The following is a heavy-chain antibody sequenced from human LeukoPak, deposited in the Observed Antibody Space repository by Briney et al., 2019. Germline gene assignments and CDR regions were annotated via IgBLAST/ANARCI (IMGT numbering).Heavy chain of an antibody. CDR2: INPSGCST. CDR1: GYTFTSYY. Sequence: ASVKVSCKASGYTFTSYYIYWVRQPPGQGLEWVGVINPSGCSTNYAQKFQARFTMTRDTSTSKVYREESKLAPGVQAVYYCARRIAVAGTLWFDPWGQGTLVTVSS. J-gene: IGHJ5*02. V-gene: IGHV1-46*01. D-gene: IGHD6-19*01. CDR3: ARRIAVAGTLWFDP.